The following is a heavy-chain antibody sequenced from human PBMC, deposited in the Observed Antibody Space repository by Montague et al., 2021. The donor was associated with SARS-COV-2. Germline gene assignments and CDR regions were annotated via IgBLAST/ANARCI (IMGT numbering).Heavy chain of an antibody. CDR2: INHSGST. CDR1: GGSFSGYY. J-gene: IGHJ4*02. D-gene: IGHD3-3*01. Sequence: SETLSLTCAVYGGSFSGYYWSWIRQPPGKGLEWIGEINHSGSTNYNPSLKSRVTISVDTSKNQFSLKLSSVTAADTAVYYCARVAESTDYDFWSGYLRFYYFDYWGQGTLVTVSS. V-gene: IGHV4-34*01. CDR3: ARVAESTDYDFWSGYLRFYYFDY.